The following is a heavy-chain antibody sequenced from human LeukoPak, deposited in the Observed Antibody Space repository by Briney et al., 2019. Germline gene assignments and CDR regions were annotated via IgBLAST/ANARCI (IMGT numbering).Heavy chain of an antibody. CDR3: AGGEANCSGGSCQFPFDY. V-gene: IGHV3-21*01. J-gene: IGHJ4*02. CDR1: GFTFSSHS. Sequence: GGSLRLSCAASGFTFSSHSMNWVRQAPGKGLEWVSSISSSSSYIYYADSVKGRFTISRDNAKNSLYLQMNSLRAEDTAVYYCAGGEANCSGGSCQFPFDYWGQGTLVTVSS. CDR2: ISSSSSYI. D-gene: IGHD2-15*01.